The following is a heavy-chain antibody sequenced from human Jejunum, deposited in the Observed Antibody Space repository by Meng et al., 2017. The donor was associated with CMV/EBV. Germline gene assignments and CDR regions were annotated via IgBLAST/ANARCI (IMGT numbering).Heavy chain of an antibody. D-gene: IGHD3-9*01. CDR3: AKDRGEPYYDILTGYSYFDY. Sequence: YGMHCVRQAPGKGLEWVAFIHHDADNKYYLDSVKGRFTISRDNSKNTLYLQMNSLRTEDTAVYYCAKDRGEPYYDILTGYSYFDYWGQGTLVTVSS. J-gene: IGHJ4*02. V-gene: IGHV3-30*02. CDR1: YG. CDR2: IHHDADNK.